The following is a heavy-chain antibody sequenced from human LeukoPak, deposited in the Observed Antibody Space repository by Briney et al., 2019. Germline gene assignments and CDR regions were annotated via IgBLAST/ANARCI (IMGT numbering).Heavy chain of an antibody. J-gene: IGHJ6*02. CDR2: ISSSSSYT. CDR3: ARDANLGVAGMDV. D-gene: IGHD3-10*01. Sequence: GGSLRLSCAASGFTFRDYYMSWIRQAPGKGLEWVSYISSSSSYTNYADSVKGRFTISRDNAKNALYLQMNSLRAEDTAVYYCARDANLGVAGMDVWGQGTTVTVSS. V-gene: IGHV3-11*06. CDR1: GFTFRDYY.